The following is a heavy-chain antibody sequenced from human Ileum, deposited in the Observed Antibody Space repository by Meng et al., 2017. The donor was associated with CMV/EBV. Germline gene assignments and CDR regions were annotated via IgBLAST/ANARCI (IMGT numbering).Heavy chain of an antibody. V-gene: IGHV4-30-4*08. J-gene: IGHJ5*02. D-gene: IGHD3-22*01. CDR3: ARVPGYYDSSGSMNWFDP. Sequence: SSGDYYWSWIRQPPGKGLEWIGYIYYSGSTYYNPSLKSRVTISVDTSKNQFSLKLSSVTAADTAVYYCARVPGYYDSSGSMNWFDPWGQGTLVTVSS. CDR2: IYYSGST. CDR1: SSGDYY.